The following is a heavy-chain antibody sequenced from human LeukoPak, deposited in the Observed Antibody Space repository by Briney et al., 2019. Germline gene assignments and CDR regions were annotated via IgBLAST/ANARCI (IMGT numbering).Heavy chain of an antibody. CDR2: INHSGST. D-gene: IGHD5-12*01. CDR1: GGSFSGYY. Sequence: SETLSLTCAVYGGSFSGYYWSWIRQPPGKGLEWIGEINHSGSTNYNPSLKSRVTISVDTSKNQFSLKLSSVTAADTAVYYCARGKGLGGYYYYYYMDVWGKGTTVTVSS. J-gene: IGHJ6*03. CDR3: ARGKGLGGYYYYYYMDV. V-gene: IGHV4-34*01.